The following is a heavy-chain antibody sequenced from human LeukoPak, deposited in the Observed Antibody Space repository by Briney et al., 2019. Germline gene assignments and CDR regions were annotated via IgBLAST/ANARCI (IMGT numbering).Heavy chain of an antibody. CDR3: ARDRGLRYGYSFLDS. Sequence: PSETLSLTCTVSDGSIRSGDYYWSWIRQHPGRGLEWIGYISYSGITHSNPSLKSRVTISVGTSKRQFSLRLNSVTPADTAVYYCARDRGLRYGYSFLDSWGQGALVTVSS. D-gene: IGHD5-24*01. V-gene: IGHV4-31*03. CDR1: DGSIRSGDYY. CDR2: ISYSGIT. J-gene: IGHJ4*02.